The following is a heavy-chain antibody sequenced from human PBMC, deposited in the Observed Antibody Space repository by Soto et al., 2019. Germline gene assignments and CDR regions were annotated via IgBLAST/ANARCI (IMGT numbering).Heavy chain of an antibody. J-gene: IGHJ3*02. V-gene: IGHV3-11*01. D-gene: IGHD2-21*02. CDR2: ISSSGSTI. CDR1: GFTFSDYY. Sequence: SLRLSCAASGFTFSDYYMSWIRQAPGKGLEWVSYISSSGSTIYYADSVKGRFTISRDNAKNSLYLQMNSLRAEDTAVYYCARELPEHDAFDIWGQGTMVTVSS. CDR3: ARELPEHDAFDI.